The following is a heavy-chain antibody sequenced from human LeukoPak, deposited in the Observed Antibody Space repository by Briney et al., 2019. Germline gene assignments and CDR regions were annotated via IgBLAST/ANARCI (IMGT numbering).Heavy chain of an antibody. CDR2: INPNSGGT. V-gene: IGHV1-2*04. CDR1: GYTFTAYY. Sequence: GASVKVSCKTSGYTFTAYYMHWVRQAPGQGLEWMGWINPNSGGTNYAQKFQGWVTMTGDTSISTAYMYLRSDDTAVYYCARANGDFDYWGQGTLVTVSS. J-gene: IGHJ4*02. D-gene: IGHD4-17*01. CDR3: ARANGDFDY.